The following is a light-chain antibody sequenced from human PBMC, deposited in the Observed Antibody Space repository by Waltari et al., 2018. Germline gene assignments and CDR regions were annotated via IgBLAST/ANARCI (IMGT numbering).Light chain of an antibody. CDR3: QSADNSDTVV. V-gene: IGLV3-25*03. J-gene: IGLJ2*01. CDR2: KDT. CDR1: ALPTQY. Sequence: SYELTQPPSVSVSPGHTARITCSGDALPTQYAYWYQQKPGQAPVLVIYKDTERPSGIPERFSGSSSGTTVTLTISGVQAEDEADYYCQSADNSDTVVFGGGTNLNVL.